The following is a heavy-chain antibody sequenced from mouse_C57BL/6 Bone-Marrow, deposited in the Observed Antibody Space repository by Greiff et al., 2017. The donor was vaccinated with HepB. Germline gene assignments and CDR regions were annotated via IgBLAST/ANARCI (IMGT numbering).Heavy chain of an antibody. V-gene: IGHV5-17*01. CDR2: ISSGSSTI. J-gene: IGHJ3*01. CDR3: ARIGDYDV. Sequence: EVQLQESGGGLVKPGGSLKLSCAASGFTFSDYGMHWVRQAPEKGLEWVAYISSGSSTIYYADKVQGRFTISRDNAKNTLFLQMTSLRSEDTAMYYCARIGDYDVWGQGTLVTVSA. D-gene: IGHD2-4*01. CDR1: GFTFSDYG.